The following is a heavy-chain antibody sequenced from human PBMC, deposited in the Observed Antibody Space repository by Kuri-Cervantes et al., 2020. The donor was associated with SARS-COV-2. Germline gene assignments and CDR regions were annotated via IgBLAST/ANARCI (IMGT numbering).Heavy chain of an antibody. J-gene: IGHJ4*02. CDR3: ASYRDFWSGTAGIDY. D-gene: IGHD3-3*01. CDR2: ISAYNGNT. CDR1: GYTFTSYG. V-gene: IGHV1-18*01. Sequence: ASVKVSCKASGYTFTSYGISWVRQAPGQGLEWMGWISAYNGNTNYAQKFQGRVTITADKSTSTAYMELSSLRSEDTAVYYCASYRDFWSGTAGIDYWGQGTLVTVSS.